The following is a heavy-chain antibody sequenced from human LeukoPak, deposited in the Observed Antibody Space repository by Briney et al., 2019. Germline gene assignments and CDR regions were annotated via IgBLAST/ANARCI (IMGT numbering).Heavy chain of an antibody. CDR3: ARDSDWWAPLDY. V-gene: IGHV3-48*03. J-gene: IGHJ4*02. Sequence: GGSLRLSCAASGFSSFSSYEMNWVRPAPGKGLEWVSYISSSGRTVYYADSVKGRFTMSRDNAKNSLYLQMNSLRAEDTAVYYCARDSDWWAPLDYWGQGTLVTVSS. CDR1: GFSSFSSYE. D-gene: IGHD2-21*01. CDR2: ISSSGRTV.